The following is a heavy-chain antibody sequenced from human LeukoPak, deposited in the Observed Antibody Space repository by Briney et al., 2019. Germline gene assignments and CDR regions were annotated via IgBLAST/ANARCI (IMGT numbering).Heavy chain of an antibody. CDR2: KYYDGST. CDR1: GGSIYSTTFY. J-gene: IGHJ4*02. Sequence: SDTLSLTCTVSGGSIYSTTFYWGWIRQPPGKGLEWIGSKYYDGSTYHNPSLKSRVTISVDTSNNQFSLKLTSVTAADTAVYFCARRSDSGSDDGEDYFDYWGQGTLVTVSS. CDR3: ARRSDSGSDDGEDYFDY. D-gene: IGHD1-26*01. V-gene: IGHV4-39*01.